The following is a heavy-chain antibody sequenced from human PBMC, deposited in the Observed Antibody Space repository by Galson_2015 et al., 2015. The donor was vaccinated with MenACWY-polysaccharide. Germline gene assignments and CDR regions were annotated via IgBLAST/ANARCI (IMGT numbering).Heavy chain of an antibody. CDR3: AKSQAPFLWFGELDY. D-gene: IGHD3-10*01. CDR1: GFTFNSYG. CDR2: ISYDGSNK. J-gene: IGHJ4*02. Sequence: SLRLSCAASGFTFNSYGMHWVRQAPGKGLEWVAVISYDGSNKDYADSVKGRFTISRDNSKNTVYLQINSLRAEDTAVYYCAKSQAPFLWFGELDYWGQGPLVTVSS. V-gene: IGHV3-30*18.